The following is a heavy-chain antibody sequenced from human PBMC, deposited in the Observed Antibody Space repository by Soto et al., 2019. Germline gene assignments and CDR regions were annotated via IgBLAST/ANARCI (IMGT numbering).Heavy chain of an antibody. CDR3: AKDSTSYNGVYDPFDI. D-gene: IGHD1-1*01. V-gene: IGHV3-23*01. CDR1: GFTFSTYG. Sequence: WGSLRLSCAASGFTFSTYGMRWVRQAPGKGLEWVAVIGGTGVSTDCADSLKGRCTVSRDNSKNTVYLQLDSLRDDDTAIYYCAKDSTSYNGVYDPFDIWGQGTMVTVSS. CDR2: IGGTGVST. J-gene: IGHJ3*02.